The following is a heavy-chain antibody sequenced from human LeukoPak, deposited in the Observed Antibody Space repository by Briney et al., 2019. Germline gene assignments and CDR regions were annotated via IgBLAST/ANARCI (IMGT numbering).Heavy chain of an antibody. Sequence: PSETLSLTCTVSGGSISSGGYYWSWIRQPPGKGLEWIGYIYHSGSTYYNPSLKSRVTISVDRSKNQFSLKLSSVTAADTAVYYCARVGFRQLVDYWGQGTLVTVSS. D-gene: IGHD6-6*01. J-gene: IGHJ4*02. CDR1: GGSISSGGYY. CDR3: ARVGFRQLVDY. CDR2: IYHSGST. V-gene: IGHV4-30-2*01.